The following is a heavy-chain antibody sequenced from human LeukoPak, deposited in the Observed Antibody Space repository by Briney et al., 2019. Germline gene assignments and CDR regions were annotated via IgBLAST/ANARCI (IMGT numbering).Heavy chain of an antibody. D-gene: IGHD1-26*01. Sequence: ASVKVSCKARGYTFTKYYIHWVRQAPGQGLEWMGRFDPYNGGTTYAQKFQGRVTITMDTSVSTDYMELSSLRSDDTAVYYCAGGGGSYGDVWGQGTMVAVFS. CDR3: AGGGGSYGDV. CDR2: FDPYNGGT. J-gene: IGHJ3*01. CDR1: GYTFTKYY. V-gene: IGHV1-2*06.